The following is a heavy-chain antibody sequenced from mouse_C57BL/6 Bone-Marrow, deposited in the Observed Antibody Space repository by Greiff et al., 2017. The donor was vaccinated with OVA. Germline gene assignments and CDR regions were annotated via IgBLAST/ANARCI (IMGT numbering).Heavy chain of an antibody. V-gene: IGHV14-4*01. J-gene: IGHJ2*01. CDR3: TTYRY. Sequence: EVKLMESGAELVRPGASVKLSCTASGFNIKDDYMHWVKERPEQGLEWIGWIAPENGDTEYASKFQGKATITADKSYKTVYLHLSSLTSEDTAGYYCTTYRYWGQGTTLTVSS. CDR2: IAPENGDT. CDR1: GFNIKDDY.